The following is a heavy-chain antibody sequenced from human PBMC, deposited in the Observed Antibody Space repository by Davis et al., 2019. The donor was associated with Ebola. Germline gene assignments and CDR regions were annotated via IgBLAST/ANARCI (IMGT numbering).Heavy chain of an antibody. J-gene: IGHJ4*02. D-gene: IGHD7-27*01. CDR3: AGNWGSFDY. Sequence: GESLKISCAASGFTFSSYAMHWVRQAPGKGLEWVAVISYDGSNKYYADSVKGRFTISRDNSKNTLYLQMNSLRAEDTAVYYCAGNWGSFDYWGQGTLVTVSS. CDR1: GFTFSSYA. CDR2: ISYDGSNK. V-gene: IGHV3-30-3*01.